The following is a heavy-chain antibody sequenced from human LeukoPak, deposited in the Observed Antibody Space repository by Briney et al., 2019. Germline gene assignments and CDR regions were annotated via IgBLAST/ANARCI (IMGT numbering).Heavy chain of an antibody. V-gene: IGHV1-2*02. J-gene: IGHJ4*02. Sequence: ASVTVSCKASGYTFTDYYMHWVRQAPGQGLEWMGWINPNSGGTNYAQKFQGRVTTTRDTSISTAYMELSRLKSDDTAVYYCARVHFYDSSGYSLINPWGQGTLVTVSS. D-gene: IGHD3-22*01. CDR1: GYTFTDYY. CDR3: ARVHFYDSSGYSLINP. CDR2: INPNSGGT.